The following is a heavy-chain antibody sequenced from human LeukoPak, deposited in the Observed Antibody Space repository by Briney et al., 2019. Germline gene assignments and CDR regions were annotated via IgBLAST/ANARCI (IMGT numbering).Heavy chain of an antibody. CDR2: INPNSGGT. V-gene: IGHV1-2*02. D-gene: IGHD6-19*01. CDR1: GYTFTGYY. Sequence: ASVKVSCKASGYTFTGYYMHWVRQAPGQGLEWMGWINPNSGGTNYAQKFQGRVTMTRDTSISTAYMDLARLRSDDTAVYYCAVGLDIAMPGKVPTGWGQGTLVTVSS. J-gene: IGHJ4*02. CDR3: AVGLDIAMPGKVPTG.